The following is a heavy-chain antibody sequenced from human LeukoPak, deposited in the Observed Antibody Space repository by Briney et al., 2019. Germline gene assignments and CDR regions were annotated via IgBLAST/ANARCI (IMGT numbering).Heavy chain of an antibody. CDR3: ARQGAITARRTRYYAMDV. CDR2: VYYTGYS. Sequence: PSETLSLTCSVSGGLISSSGNFYWGWIRQVPGKGLEWIGSVYYTGYSYDNPSLKSRVTVSVDTSKNQFSLKLNSVTAADTAIYYCARQGAITARRTRYYAMDVWGPGTTVTVSS. D-gene: IGHD2-2*01. V-gene: IGHV4-39*01. J-gene: IGHJ6*02. CDR1: GGLISSSGNFY.